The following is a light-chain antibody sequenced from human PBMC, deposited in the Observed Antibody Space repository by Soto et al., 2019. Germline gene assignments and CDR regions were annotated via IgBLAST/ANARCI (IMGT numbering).Light chain of an antibody. CDR1: QSISSN. J-gene: IGKJ1*01. CDR3: QQYNNWPPWT. Sequence: EVVMTQSPATLSVSPGESATLSCRASQSISSNKLAWYQQKPGQAPRLLLFGVSNRATGIPARFSGSGSGTDFSLTISSLQSEDFAVYYCQQYNNWPPWTFGQGTKVDIK. CDR2: GVS. V-gene: IGKV3-15*01.